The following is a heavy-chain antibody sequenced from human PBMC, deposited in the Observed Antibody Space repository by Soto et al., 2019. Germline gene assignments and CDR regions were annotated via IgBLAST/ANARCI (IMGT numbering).Heavy chain of an antibody. CDR3: ARDGFQEDV. CDR1: GFTFSSYA. J-gene: IGHJ6*02. Sequence: QVQLVEPGGGVVQPGRSLRLSCAASGFTFSSYAMHWVRQAPGKGLEWVAVILSDGSNKWYVDSVKGRFTISRDNSKNTLDLQMSSLRAEDTAVYYCARDGFQEDVWGQGTTVTVSS. D-gene: IGHD5-12*01. CDR2: ILSDGSNK. V-gene: IGHV3-30-3*01.